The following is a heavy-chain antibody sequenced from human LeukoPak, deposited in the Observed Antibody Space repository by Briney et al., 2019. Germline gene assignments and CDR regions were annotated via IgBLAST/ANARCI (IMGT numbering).Heavy chain of an antibody. Sequence: ASVKVSCKASGGTFSSYAISWVRQAPGQGLEWMGGIIPIFGTANYAQKFQSRVTITADKSTSTAYMELSSLRSEDTAVYYCARGRSSGWYSAFDIWGQGTMVTVSS. CDR3: ARGRSSGWYSAFDI. CDR1: GGTFSSYA. D-gene: IGHD6-19*01. V-gene: IGHV1-69*06. J-gene: IGHJ3*02. CDR2: IIPIFGTA.